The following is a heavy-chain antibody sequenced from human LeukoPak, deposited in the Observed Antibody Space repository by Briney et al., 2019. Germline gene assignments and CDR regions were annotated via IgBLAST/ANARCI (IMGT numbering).Heavy chain of an antibody. J-gene: IGHJ4*02. CDR1: GFTFSSYA. CDR2: ISGSGGST. Sequence: GGSLRLSCAASGFTFSSYAMSWVRQAPGKGLEWVSAISGSGGSTYYADSVKGRFTISRDNSKNTLYLQMDGLRAEDTAVYYCAKAQGYCSGGTCYSGDYWGQGTLVTVSS. V-gene: IGHV3-23*01. D-gene: IGHD2-15*01. CDR3: AKAQGYCSGGTCYSGDY.